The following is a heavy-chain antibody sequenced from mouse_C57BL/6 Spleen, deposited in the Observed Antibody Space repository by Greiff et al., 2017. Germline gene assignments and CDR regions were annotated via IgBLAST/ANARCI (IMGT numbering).Heavy chain of an antibody. Sequence: QVQLKQPGAELVRPGSSVKLSCKASGYTFTSYWMDWVKQRPGQGLEWIGNIYPSDSETHYNQKFKDKATLTVDKSSSTAYMQLSSLTSEDSAVYYCARAYGSSAMDYWGQGTSVTVSS. CDR3: ARAYGSSAMDY. V-gene: IGHV1-61*01. CDR2: IYPSDSET. CDR1: GYTFTSYW. D-gene: IGHD1-1*01. J-gene: IGHJ4*01.